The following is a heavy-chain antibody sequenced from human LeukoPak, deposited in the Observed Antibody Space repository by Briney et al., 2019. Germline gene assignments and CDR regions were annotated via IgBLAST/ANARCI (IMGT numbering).Heavy chain of an antibody. Sequence: PSETLSLTCAVYGASFNDYFWSWIRQPPGKGLEWIGEINHSGGTTYNPSLKSRVTISGDTSKNHFSLKLSSVTAADTAVYYCARARGEDLWSGHLFYFDYWGQGTLVTVSS. CDR1: GASFNDYF. D-gene: IGHD3-3*01. J-gene: IGHJ4*02. V-gene: IGHV4-34*01. CDR3: ARARGEDLWSGHLFYFDY. CDR2: INHSGGT.